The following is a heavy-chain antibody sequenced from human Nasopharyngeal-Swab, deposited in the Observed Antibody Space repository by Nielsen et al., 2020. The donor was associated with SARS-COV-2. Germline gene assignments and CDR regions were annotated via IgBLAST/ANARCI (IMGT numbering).Heavy chain of an antibody. CDR2: IKQGGSEQ. V-gene: IGHV3-7*04. J-gene: IGHJ3*02. D-gene: IGHD2-21*02. Sequence: GESLKISCAVSGFTVTRHYMTWVRQPPGKGLEWVANIKQGGSEQFYVDSVKGRFTISRDDAKNSVYLQMNSLRAEDTAVYYCARESVVTGMDDATDIWGQGTMVTVSS. CDR1: GFTVTRHY. CDR3: ARESVVTGMDDATDI.